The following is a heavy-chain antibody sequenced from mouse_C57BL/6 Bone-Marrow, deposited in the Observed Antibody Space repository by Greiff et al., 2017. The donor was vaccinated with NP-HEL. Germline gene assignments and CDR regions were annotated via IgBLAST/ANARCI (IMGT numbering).Heavy chain of an antibody. CDR3: AQLGPDY. J-gene: IGHJ2*01. CDR1: GYTFTSYW. D-gene: IGHD4-1*02. CDR2: IDPSDSYT. Sequence: QVHVKQPGAELVMPGASVKLSCKASGYTFTSYWMHWVKQRPGQGLEWIGEIDPSDSYTNYNQKFKGKSTLTVDKSSSTAYMQLSSLTSEDSAVYYCAQLGPDYWGQGTTLTVSS. V-gene: IGHV1-69*01.